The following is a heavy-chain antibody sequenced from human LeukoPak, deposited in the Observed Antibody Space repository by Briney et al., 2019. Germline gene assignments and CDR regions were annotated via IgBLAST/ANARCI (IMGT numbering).Heavy chain of an antibody. CDR2: IYSGGAT. D-gene: IGHD3-10*01. CDR1: GXTVSSKY. Sequence: PGGSLRLSCSASGXTVSSKYMSWVRQAPGKGLEWVSVIYSGGATYYADSVKGRFTISRDNSKNTLYLQMNSLRAEDTAVYHCAREDHRSGTYYGMDVWGQGTTVIVSS. CDR3: AREDHRSGTYYGMDV. V-gene: IGHV3-53*01. J-gene: IGHJ6*02.